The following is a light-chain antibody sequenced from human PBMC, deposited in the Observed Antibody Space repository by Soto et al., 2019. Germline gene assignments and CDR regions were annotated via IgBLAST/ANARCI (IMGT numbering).Light chain of an antibody. J-gene: IGKJ2*01. CDR2: GAS. V-gene: IGKV3-20*01. CDR3: QQYGTSPYT. Sequence: EIVLTQSPGTLSLSPGERATLSCGTSQSLSSNSLAWYQQKPGQAPRLLIYGASSRATGIPDRFSGSGSGTDFTLTISRLEPKDFAVYYCQQYGTSPYTFG. CDR1: QSLSSNS.